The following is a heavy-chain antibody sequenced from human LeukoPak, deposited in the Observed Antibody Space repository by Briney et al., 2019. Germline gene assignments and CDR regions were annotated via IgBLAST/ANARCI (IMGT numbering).Heavy chain of an antibody. CDR2: INSDGSST. J-gene: IGHJ5*02. V-gene: IGHV3-74*01. D-gene: IGHD3-10*01. Sequence: GGSLRLSCAASGFTFSSYWMHWVRQAPGKGLVWVSRINSDGSSTSYADSVKGRFTISRDNAKNPLYLQMNSLRAEDTAVYYCARDPGLRITMGFDPWGQGTLVTVSS. CDR1: GFTFSSYW. CDR3: ARDPGLRITMGFDP.